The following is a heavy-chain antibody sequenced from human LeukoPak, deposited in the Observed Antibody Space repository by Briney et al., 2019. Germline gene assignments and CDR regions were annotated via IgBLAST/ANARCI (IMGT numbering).Heavy chain of an antibody. Sequence: SETLSLTCAVYGGSFSVYYWSWIPKPPGKGREGIGKINHSGSTNYNPSLKSRVTISVDTSKNQFSLKLSSVTAADTAVYYCARGRGDGYKGDAFDIWGQGTMVTVSS. CDR3: ARGRGDGYKGDAFDI. CDR1: GGSFSVYY. V-gene: IGHV4-34*01. CDR2: INHSGST. D-gene: IGHD5-24*01. J-gene: IGHJ3*02.